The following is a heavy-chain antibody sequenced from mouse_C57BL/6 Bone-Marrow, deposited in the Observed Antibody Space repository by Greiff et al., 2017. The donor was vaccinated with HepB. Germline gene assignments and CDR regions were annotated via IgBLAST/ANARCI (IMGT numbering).Heavy chain of an antibody. V-gene: IGHV1-42*01. CDR2: INPSTGGT. CDR1: GYSFTGYY. CDR3: AREGITTGFYYYAMDY. J-gene: IGHJ4*01. Sequence: EVKLMESGPELVKPGASVKISCKASGYSFTGYYMNWVKQSPEKSLEWIGEINPSTGGTTYNQKFKAKATLTVDKSSSTAYMQLKSLTSEDSAVYYCAREGITTGFYYYAMDYWGQGTSVTVSS. D-gene: IGHD1-1*01.